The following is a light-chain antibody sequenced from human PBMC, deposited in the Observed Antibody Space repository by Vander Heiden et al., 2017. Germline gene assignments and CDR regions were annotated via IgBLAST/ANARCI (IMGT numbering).Light chain of an antibody. CDR1: SSDVGGYNF. Sequence: SAVTPPPPSYGSPGKLVSIPCTGTSSDVGGYNFVAWYQQHPGKAPKLMSYEVSKRPSGVPDRFSGSKSGNTASLTVSGLQAEDEADYYCCSYAGNNNYVFGTGTKVTVL. CDR3: CSYAGNNNYV. CDR2: EVS. J-gene: IGLJ1*01. V-gene: IGLV2-8*01.